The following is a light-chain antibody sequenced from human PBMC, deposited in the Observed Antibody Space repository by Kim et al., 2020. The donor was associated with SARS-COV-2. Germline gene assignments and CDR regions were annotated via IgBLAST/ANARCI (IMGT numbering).Light chain of an antibody. CDR1: GNS. J-gene: IGKJ5*01. CDR3: QKYNSVPIT. CDR2: AAS. V-gene: IGKV1-27*01. Sequence: GNSLAWYQHRPGKAPKLLIFAASTLQSGVPSRFSGLRSGTDFTLVISTLQPEDVATYFCQKYNSVPITFGQGTRLEIK.